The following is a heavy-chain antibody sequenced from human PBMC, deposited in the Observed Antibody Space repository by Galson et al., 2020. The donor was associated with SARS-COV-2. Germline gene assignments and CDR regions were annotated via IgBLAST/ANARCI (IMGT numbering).Heavy chain of an antibody. Sequence: GESLKISCQASGYRFTSYWIGWVRQMPGKGLEWMGIVFPGDSETRYSPSFQGQVTISADKSISTAYLQWSSLKASDTAIYYCARHTADCSNGICYADSYHGLDVWGQGTAVTVS. D-gene: IGHD2-8*01. J-gene: IGHJ6*02. V-gene: IGHV5-51*01. CDR2: VFPGDSET. CDR1: GYRFTSYW. CDR3: ARHTADCSNGICYADSYHGLDV.